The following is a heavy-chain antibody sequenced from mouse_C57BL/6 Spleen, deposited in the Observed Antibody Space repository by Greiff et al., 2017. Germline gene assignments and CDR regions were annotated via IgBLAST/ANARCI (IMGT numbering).Heavy chain of an antibody. J-gene: IGHJ4*01. D-gene: IGHD1-1*01. CDR1: GSTFTDYY. Sequence: VQLQQSGPELVTPGASVKISCKASGSTFTDYYMNWVQQSHGKSLEWIGDINPNNGGTSYNQKFKGKATLTVDKSSSTAYMELRSLTSEDSAVYYCAREDYGSSSPYAMDYWGQGTSVTVSS. CDR3: AREDYGSSSPYAMDY. CDR2: INPNNGGT. V-gene: IGHV1-26*01.